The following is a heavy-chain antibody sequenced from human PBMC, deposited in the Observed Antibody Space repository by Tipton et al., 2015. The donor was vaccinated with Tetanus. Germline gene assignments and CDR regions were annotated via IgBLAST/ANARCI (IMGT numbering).Heavy chain of an antibody. V-gene: IGHV4-31*03. Sequence: LRLSCTVSGGPITSGNYYWSWIRQHPGKGLERIGYIFHSGSTYYNLSLKSRVVISVDTSKNQFSLRLNSVTAADTAVYYCARQQPGIYYYVVDHWSQGTLVTV. J-gene: IGHJ4*02. D-gene: IGHD3-22*01. CDR3: ARQQPGIYYYVVDH. CDR2: IFHSGST. CDR1: GGPITSGNYY.